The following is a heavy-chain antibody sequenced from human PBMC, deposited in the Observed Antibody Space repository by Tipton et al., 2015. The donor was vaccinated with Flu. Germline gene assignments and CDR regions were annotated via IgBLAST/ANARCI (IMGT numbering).Heavy chain of an antibody. J-gene: IGHJ4*02. CDR3: ARRPDYYDSSGYPATFDY. Sequence: TLSLTCTVSGGSISSGGYYWSWIRQHPGKGLEWIGYIYYSGSTYYNSSLKSRVTISVDTSKNQFSLKLSSVTAADTAVYYCARRPDYYDSSGYPATFDYWGQGTLVTVSS. V-gene: IGHV4-31*03. D-gene: IGHD3-22*01. CDR1: GGSISSGGYY. CDR2: IYYSGST.